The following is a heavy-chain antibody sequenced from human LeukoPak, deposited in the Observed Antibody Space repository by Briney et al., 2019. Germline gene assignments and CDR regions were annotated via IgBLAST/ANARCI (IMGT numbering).Heavy chain of an antibody. J-gene: IGHJ4*02. V-gene: IGHV3-21*01. D-gene: IGHD2-2*01. CDR2: IRFTGSYI. CDR1: GFTFSHYS. CDR3: ARDSRPAATIPEGYFDY. Sequence: GSLRLSFVASGFTFSHYSMNWVRQAPGKGLEWVSSIRFTGSYIYCADSVKGRFTISRDDAKNLLSLQMNSLRAEDTAVYYCARDSRPAATIPEGYFDYWGQGTLVTVSS.